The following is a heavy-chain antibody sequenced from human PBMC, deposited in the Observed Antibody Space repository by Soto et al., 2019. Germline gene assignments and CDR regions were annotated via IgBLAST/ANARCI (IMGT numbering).Heavy chain of an antibody. D-gene: IGHD6-19*01. V-gene: IGHV3-30*03. Sequence: GGSLRLSCAASGFTFSSYGMHWVRQAPGKGLEWVAVISYDGSNKYYADSVKGRFTISRDNSKNTLYLQMNSLRAEDTAVYYCTPLIAVAGASGYWGQGTLVTVSS. CDR3: TPLIAVAGASGY. CDR1: GFTFSSYG. CDR2: ISYDGSNK. J-gene: IGHJ4*02.